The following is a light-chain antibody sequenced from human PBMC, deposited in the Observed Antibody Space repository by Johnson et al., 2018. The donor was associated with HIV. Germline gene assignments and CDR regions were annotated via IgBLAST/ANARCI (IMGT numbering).Light chain of an antibody. CDR2: DNN. CDR3: GTWDSSLRGFYG. V-gene: IGLV1-51*01. Sequence: QSVLTQPPSVSAAPGQKVTISCSGSSSNIGNSHVSWYQQLPGTAPKLLIYDNNKRPSGIPDRFSGSKSGTSATLGITGLQTGDEADYYCGTWDSSLRGFYGFGTGTKVAVL. J-gene: IGLJ1*01. CDR1: SSNIGNSH.